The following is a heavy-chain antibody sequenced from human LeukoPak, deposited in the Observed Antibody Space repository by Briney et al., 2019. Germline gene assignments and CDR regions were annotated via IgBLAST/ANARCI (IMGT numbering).Heavy chain of an antibody. CDR3: AKTAPNSSGWYTFDP. CDR2: IYYSEST. D-gene: IGHD6-19*01. Sequence: SETLSLTCTVSGGSISSSSYYWGWIRQPPGKGLEWIGNIYYSESTYYDPSLKSRVTISVDTSKNQFSLKLSSLTAADTAVYYCAKTAPNSSGWYTFDPWGQGTLVTVSS. V-gene: IGHV4-39*07. J-gene: IGHJ5*02. CDR1: GGSISSSSYY.